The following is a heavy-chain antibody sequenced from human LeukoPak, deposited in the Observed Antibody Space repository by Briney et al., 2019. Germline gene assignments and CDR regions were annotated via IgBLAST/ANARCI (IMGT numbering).Heavy chain of an antibody. J-gene: IGHJ4*02. CDR3: ARGRGYSSRWEPFDY. CDR2: INPSGGST. CDR1: GYTFTNYY. Sequence: ASVKVSCKASGYTFTNYYIHWVRQAPGQGLEWMGIINPSGGSTSYAQKFEGRVTVTRDTSTSTVYMELGSLRSEDTAVYHCARGRGYSSRWEPFDYWGQGTLVPVSS. V-gene: IGHV1-46*01. D-gene: IGHD6-13*01.